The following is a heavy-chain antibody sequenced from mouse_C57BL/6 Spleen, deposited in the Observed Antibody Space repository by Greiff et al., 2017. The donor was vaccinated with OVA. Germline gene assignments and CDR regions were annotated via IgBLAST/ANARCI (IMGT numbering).Heavy chain of an antibody. D-gene: IGHD2-12*01. Sequence: EVQLQESGGGLVKPGGSLKLSCAASGFTFSSYAMSWVRQTPEKRLEWVATISDGGSYTYYPDNVKGRFTISRDNAKNNLYLQMSHLKSEDTAMYYCARDQGYSDYWGQGTSLTVSS. CDR2: ISDGGSYT. CDR3: ARDQGYSDY. CDR1: GFTFSSYA. V-gene: IGHV5-4*01. J-gene: IGHJ2*02.